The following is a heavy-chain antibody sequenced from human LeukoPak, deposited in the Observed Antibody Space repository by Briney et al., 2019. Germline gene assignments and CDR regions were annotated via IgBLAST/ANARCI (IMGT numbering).Heavy chain of an antibody. D-gene: IGHD2-2*01. CDR1: GYTFTSYY. Sequence: ASVKVSFKASGYTFTSYYMHWVRQAPGQGLEWMGIINPSGGSTSYAQKFQGRVTMTRDMSTSTVYMELSSLRSEDTAVYSCASSTSYYDAFDIWGQGTMVTVSS. V-gene: IGHV1-46*01. J-gene: IGHJ3*02. CDR2: INPSGGST. CDR3: ASSTSYYDAFDI.